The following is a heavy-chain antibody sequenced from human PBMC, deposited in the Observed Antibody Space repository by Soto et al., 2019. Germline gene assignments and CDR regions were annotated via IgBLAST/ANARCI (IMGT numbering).Heavy chain of an antibody. CDR2: INHSGST. CDR3: ARGSSMVRGVMPYYYYYGMDV. D-gene: IGHD3-10*01. Sequence: SETLSLTCAVYGGSFSGYYWSWIRQPPGKGLEWIGEINHSGSTNYNPSLKSRVTISVDTSKNQFSLKLSSVTAADTAVYYCARGSSMVRGVMPYYYYYGMDVWGQGTTVTVSS. J-gene: IGHJ6*02. CDR1: GGSFSGYY. V-gene: IGHV4-34*01.